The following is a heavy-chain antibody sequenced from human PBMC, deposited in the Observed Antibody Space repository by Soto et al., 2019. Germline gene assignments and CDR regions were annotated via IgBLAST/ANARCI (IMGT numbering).Heavy chain of an antibody. CDR1: GFTFSDYA. V-gene: IGHV3-30-3*01. D-gene: IGHD6-13*01. Sequence: QVQLVESGGGVVQPGTSLRLSCAASGFTFSDYAMHWVRQAPGKGLEWVAVISYDGSNKFYPDSVKGRFTISRDNSKNTLYLQMNSLRPEDTALDYCARAAAGDWGQGALVTVSS. CDR2: ISYDGSNK. J-gene: IGHJ4*02. CDR3: ARAAAGD.